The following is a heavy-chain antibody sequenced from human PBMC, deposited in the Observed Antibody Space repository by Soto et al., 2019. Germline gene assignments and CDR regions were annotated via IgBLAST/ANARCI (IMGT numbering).Heavy chain of an antibody. V-gene: IGHV5-51*01. D-gene: IGHD2-2*02. CDR2: IYPGDSDT. CDR1: GYSFSSYW. J-gene: IGHJ6*02. CDR3: ARAPEVYCRSSNCYSTLDV. Sequence: GESLKISCKGSGYSFSSYWIGWVRQMPGKGLEWMGIIYPGDSDTRYSPSFQGQVTISADKSISTAYLQWSSLKASDTAMYYCARAPEVYCRSSNCYSTLDVWGQVTTVTVSS.